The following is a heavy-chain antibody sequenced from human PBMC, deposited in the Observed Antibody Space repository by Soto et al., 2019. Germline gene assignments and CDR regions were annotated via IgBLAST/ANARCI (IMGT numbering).Heavy chain of an antibody. CDR1: GDSVTSSSYY. Sequence: PSETLSLTCIVSGDSVTSSSYYWTWLRQPPGKGLEWIGYISYTGRTKYNPSLQSRVTISVDTSKNDFSLNLSSVTAADTAVYFCAREWGLLPYYVMNVWGHGTAVTVS. CDR2: ISYTGRT. CDR3: AREWGLLPYYVMNV. D-gene: IGHD7-27*01. J-gene: IGHJ6*02. V-gene: IGHV4-61*03.